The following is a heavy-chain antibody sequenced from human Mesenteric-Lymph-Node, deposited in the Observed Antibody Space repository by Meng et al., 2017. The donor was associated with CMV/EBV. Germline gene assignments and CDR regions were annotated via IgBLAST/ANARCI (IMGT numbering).Heavy chain of an antibody. V-gene: IGHV1-2*06. D-gene: IGHD3-9*01. CDR3: ARDRDTDWYSPFDY. Sequence: QVQLGQAGAGVKKPGASVRVSWKASGYTFIDYYINWVRQAPGQGLEWMGRINPKTGGRSYAQNFQGRVTMTRDTSINTAYMEVNRLNSDDTAMYYCARDRDTDWYSPFDYWGPGTLVTVSS. CDR2: INPKTGGR. CDR1: GYTFIDYY. J-gene: IGHJ4*02.